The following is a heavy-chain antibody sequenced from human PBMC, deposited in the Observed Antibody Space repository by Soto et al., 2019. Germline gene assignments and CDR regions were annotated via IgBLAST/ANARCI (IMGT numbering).Heavy chain of an antibody. V-gene: IGHV3-30*18. J-gene: IGHJ4*02. CDR3: ANTLWGEWSPIDY. CDR2: ISYDGSNK. CDR1: GFTFSSYG. D-gene: IGHD3-16*01. Sequence: GVSLRLSCAASGFTFSSYGMHWVRQAPGKGLEWVAVISYDGSNKYYADSVKGRFTISRDNSKNTLYLQMNSLRAEDTAVYYCANTLWGEWSPIDYWGQGTLVTVSS.